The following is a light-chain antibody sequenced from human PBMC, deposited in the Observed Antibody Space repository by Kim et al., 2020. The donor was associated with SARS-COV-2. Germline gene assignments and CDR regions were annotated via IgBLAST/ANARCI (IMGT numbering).Light chain of an antibody. J-gene: IGLJ1*01. CDR1: SSNIGAGYD. Sequence: VTISCTGSSSNIGAGYDVHWYQQLPGTAPKLLIYGNSNRPSGVPDRFSGSKSGTSASLAITGLQAEDEADYYCQSYDSSLSGSYVFGTGTKVTV. V-gene: IGLV1-40*01. CDR2: GNS. CDR3: QSYDSSLSGSYV.